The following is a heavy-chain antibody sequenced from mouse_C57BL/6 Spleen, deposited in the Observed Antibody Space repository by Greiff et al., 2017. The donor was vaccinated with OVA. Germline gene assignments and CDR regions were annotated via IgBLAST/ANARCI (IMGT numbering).Heavy chain of an antibody. V-gene: IGHV1-82*01. J-gene: IGHJ3*01. CDR3: ARGWDEAWFAY. CDR1: GYAFSSSW. Sequence: VQLQQSGPELVKPGASVKISCKASGYAFSSSWMNRVKQRPGKGLEWIGRIYPGDGDTNYNGKFKGKATLTADKSSSTAYMQLSSLTSEDSAVYFCARGWDEAWFAYWGQGTLVTVSA. CDR2: IYPGDGDT. D-gene: IGHD4-1*01.